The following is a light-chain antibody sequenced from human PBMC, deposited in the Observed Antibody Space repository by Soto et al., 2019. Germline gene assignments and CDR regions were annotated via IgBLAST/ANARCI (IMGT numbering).Light chain of an antibody. CDR1: QSVSSSY. V-gene: IGKV3-20*01. Sequence: EIVLTQSPGTLSLSPGERVTLSCRASQSVSSSYLAWYQQKPGQAPRLLIYGASSRATGIPDRFSGSGSGTAFTLTISRLEPEDFAVYYCQQYGRSSYTFGQGTKLEIK. CDR2: GAS. J-gene: IGKJ2*01. CDR3: QQYGRSSYT.